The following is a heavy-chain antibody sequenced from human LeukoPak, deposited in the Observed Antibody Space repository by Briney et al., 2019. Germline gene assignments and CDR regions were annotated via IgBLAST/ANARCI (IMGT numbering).Heavy chain of an antibody. CDR2: INHSGST. CDR1: GGSFSGYY. D-gene: IGHD3-10*01. J-gene: IGHJ4*02. CDR3: ARSGSYYHFDY. V-gene: IGHV4-34*01. Sequence: SETLSLTCAVYGGSFSGYYWSWIRQPPGKGLEWIGEINHSGSTNYNPSLKSRVTISVDTSKNQFSLKLSSVTAADTAVYYCARSGSYYHFDYWAREPWSPSPQ.